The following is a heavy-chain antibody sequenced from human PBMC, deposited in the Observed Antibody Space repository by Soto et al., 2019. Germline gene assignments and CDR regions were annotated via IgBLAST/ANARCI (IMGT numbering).Heavy chain of an antibody. J-gene: IGHJ4*02. V-gene: IGHV1-3*01. CDR3: ARFQWLDYQFEY. CDR2: INAGNGNT. CDR1: GYTFTSYA. Sequence: ASVKVSCKASGYTFTSYAMHWVRQAPGQRLEWMGWINAGNGNTKYSQKFQGRVTITRDTSASTAYMELSSLRSEDTAVYYCARFQWLDYQFEYWGQGTLVPVS. D-gene: IGHD6-19*01.